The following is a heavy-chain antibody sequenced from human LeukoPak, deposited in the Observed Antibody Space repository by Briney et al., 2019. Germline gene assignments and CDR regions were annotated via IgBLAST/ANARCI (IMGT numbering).Heavy chain of an antibody. CDR3: ARPGCGGNCYYRMDV. CDR2: VSDSGTRK. Sequence: GGSLRLSCAASGFTFSSYAMTWVRQAPGKGLEWVSAVSDSGTRKFYADSVKGRFAISRNSLRADDTAVYYCARPGCGGNCYYRMDVWGKGTTVTVSS. CDR1: GFTFSSYA. D-gene: IGHD2-21*01. J-gene: IGHJ6*04. V-gene: IGHV3-23*01.